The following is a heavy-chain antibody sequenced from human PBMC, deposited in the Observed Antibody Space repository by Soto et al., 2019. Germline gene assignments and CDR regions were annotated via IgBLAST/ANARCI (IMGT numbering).Heavy chain of an antibody. CDR2: ISWNSGSI. CDR1: GFTFDDYA. Sequence: PGGSLRLSCAASGFTFDDYAMHWVRQAPGKGLEWVSGISWNSGSIGYADSVKGRFTISRDNAKNSLYLQMNSLRAEDTALYYCAKDSDIVVVPAAILDYWGQGTLVTVSS. V-gene: IGHV3-9*01. D-gene: IGHD2-2*01. J-gene: IGHJ4*02. CDR3: AKDSDIVVVPAAILDY.